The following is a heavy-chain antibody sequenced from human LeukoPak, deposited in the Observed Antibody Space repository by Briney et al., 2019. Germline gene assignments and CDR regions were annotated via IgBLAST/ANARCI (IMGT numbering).Heavy chain of an antibody. V-gene: IGHV3-53*01. Sequence: GRSLTLSCAASGFDVSDKFMAWVRQAPGKGLEWVSVIYSGVNTYYADSVKGRFTISRGNSKNTLFLQMDSLRAEDTAVYYCAKTQWKVGATDYFDYWGQGILVTVSS. J-gene: IGHJ4*02. CDR1: GFDVSDKF. D-gene: IGHD1-26*01. CDR2: IYSGVNT. CDR3: AKTQWKVGATDYFDY.